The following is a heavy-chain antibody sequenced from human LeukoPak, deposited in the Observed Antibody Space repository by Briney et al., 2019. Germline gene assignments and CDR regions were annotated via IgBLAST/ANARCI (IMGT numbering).Heavy chain of an antibody. CDR3: ARAEAYYDFWSGYYIPYFDY. J-gene: IGHJ4*02. Sequence: SETLSLTCAVYGGSFSGYYWSWIRQPPGKGLEWIGEINHSGSTNYNPSLKSRVTISVDTSKNQFSLKLSSVTAADTAVYYCARAEAYYDFWSGYYIPYFDYWGQGTLVTVSS. D-gene: IGHD3-3*01. V-gene: IGHV4-34*01. CDR1: GGSFSGYY. CDR2: INHSGST.